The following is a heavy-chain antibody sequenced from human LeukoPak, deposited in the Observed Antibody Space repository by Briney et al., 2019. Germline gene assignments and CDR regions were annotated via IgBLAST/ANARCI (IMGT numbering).Heavy chain of an antibody. V-gene: IGHV4-39*01. CDR3: ARRLLWFGANFDP. Sequence: PSETLSLTCTVSGGSISSSSYYWGWIRQPPGKGLEWIGSIYYSGSTYYNPSLKSRVTISVDTSKNQFSLKLGSVTAADTAVYYCARRLLWFGANFDPWGQGTLVTVSS. CDR2: IYYSGST. D-gene: IGHD3-10*01. CDR1: GGSISSSSYY. J-gene: IGHJ5*02.